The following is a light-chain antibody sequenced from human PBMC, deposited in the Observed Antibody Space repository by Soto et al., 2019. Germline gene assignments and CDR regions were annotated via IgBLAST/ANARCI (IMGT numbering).Light chain of an antibody. CDR1: SRESGAYDY. J-gene: IGLJ1*01. CDR2: EVN. V-gene: IGLV2-8*01. CDR3: NSYSGSSNFVV. Sequence: SVLTQPPPPSRAPGQSVTISCTGNSRESGAYDYVSWYQQHPGKAPELIIYEVNQRPSGVPDRFSGSKSGNTASLTVSGLQAEDEADYYCNSYSGSSNFVVFGTGTKVTVL.